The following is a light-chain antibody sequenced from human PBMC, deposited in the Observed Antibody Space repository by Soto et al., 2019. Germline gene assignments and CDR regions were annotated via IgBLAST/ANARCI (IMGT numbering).Light chain of an antibody. CDR2: GAS. V-gene: IGKV3-20*01. J-gene: IGKJ1*01. CDR1: QSVSSSY. CDR3: QQYGSSPPT. Sequence: EIVLTQSPGTLSLSPGERATLSCRASQSVSSSYLAWYQQKPGQAPRLLIYGASSRATDIPDRFSGSGSGTDFTLNNSRLEPEDFAVYYCQQYGSSPPTFGQGTKAEIK.